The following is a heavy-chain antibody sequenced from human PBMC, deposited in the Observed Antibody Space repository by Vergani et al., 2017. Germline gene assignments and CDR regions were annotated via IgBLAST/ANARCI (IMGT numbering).Heavy chain of an antibody. D-gene: IGHD6-13*01. V-gene: IGHV3-74*01. J-gene: IGHJ4*01. CDR3: TTGFPGSSWSTY. Sequence: EVQLVESGGGLIHPGGSLRLSCEGSGFSFSGYWMHWVRQSPEKGLVWVSRIKSDGSITNYADSVKGRFTISRDDSKAIAYLQMNSLKTEDTAVYYCTTGFPGSSWSTYWGQGTLVTVSS. CDR1: GFSFSGYW. CDR2: IKSDGSIT.